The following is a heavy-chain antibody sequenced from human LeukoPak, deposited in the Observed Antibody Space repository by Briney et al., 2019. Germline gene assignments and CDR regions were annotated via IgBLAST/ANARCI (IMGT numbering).Heavy chain of an antibody. CDR1: GGSFSGYY. CDR3: ARDVGNFDY. J-gene: IGHJ4*02. V-gene: IGHV4-34*01. Sequence: SETLSLTCAVYGGSFSGYYWSWIRQPPGKGLEWIGEINHSGSTNYNPSLKSRVTISVDTSKNQFSLKLRSVTAADTAVYYCARDVGNFDYWGQGTLVTVSS. CDR2: INHSGST.